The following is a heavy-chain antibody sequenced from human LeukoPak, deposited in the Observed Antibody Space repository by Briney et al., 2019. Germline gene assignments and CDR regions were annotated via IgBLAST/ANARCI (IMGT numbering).Heavy chain of an antibody. J-gene: IGHJ3*02. CDR3: ARGGNYYYDSSGYNDAFDI. CDR1: GFTFSSYS. D-gene: IGHD3-22*01. Sequence: GGSLRLSCAASGFTFSSYSMNWVRQAPGKGLEWVSSISSSSSYIYYADSVKGRFTISRDNAKNSLYLQMNSLRSEDTAVYYCARGGNYYYDSSGYNDAFDIWGQGTMVTVSS. V-gene: IGHV3-21*04. CDR2: ISSSSSYI.